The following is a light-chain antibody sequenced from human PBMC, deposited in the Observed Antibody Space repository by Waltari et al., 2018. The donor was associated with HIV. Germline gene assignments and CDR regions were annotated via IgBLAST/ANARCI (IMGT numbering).Light chain of an antibody. V-gene: IGLV1-51*02. Sequence: QSVLTQPPTVSAAPGQKFTIPCPGSTSNIGTNYGSWYQQLPGTAPKLLIYENNKRPSGIPDRFSGSKSGTSATLGITGLQTGDEADYYCGTWDSSLSSYVFGTGTKVTVL. CDR3: GTWDSSLSSYV. J-gene: IGLJ1*01. CDR2: ENN. CDR1: TSNIGTNY.